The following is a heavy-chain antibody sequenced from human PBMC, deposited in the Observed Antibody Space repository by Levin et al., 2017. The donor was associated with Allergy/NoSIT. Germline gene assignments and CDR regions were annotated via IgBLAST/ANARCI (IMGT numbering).Heavy chain of an antibody. Sequence: PGGSLRLSCAASGFTFSSYGMHWVRQAPGKGLEWVAVISYDGSNKYYADSVKGRFTISRDNSKNTLYLQMNSLRAEDTAVYYCALEGYYDTIDAFDIWGQGTMVTVSS. CDR1: GFTFSSYG. CDR2: ISYDGSNK. J-gene: IGHJ3*02. CDR3: ALEGYYDTIDAFDI. V-gene: IGHV3-30*03. D-gene: IGHD3-22*01.